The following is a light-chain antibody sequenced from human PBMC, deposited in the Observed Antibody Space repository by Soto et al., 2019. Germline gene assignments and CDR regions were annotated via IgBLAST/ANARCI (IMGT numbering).Light chain of an antibody. CDR1: QDISTL. V-gene: IGKV1D-12*01. CDR2: GAS. Sequence: DIQMTQSPSSVSASIGDTVTITCRASQDISTLLAWYQQKPGKAPKLLIYGASTLESGVPSRFSGRGSGTDFTLTIGSLQPEDSATYYCQQSSSFPLTFGPGTKVDIK. J-gene: IGKJ3*01. CDR3: QQSSSFPLT.